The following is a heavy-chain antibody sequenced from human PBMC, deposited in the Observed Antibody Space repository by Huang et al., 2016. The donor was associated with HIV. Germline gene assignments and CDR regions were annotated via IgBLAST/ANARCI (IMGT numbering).Heavy chain of an antibody. J-gene: IGHJ4*02. CDR1: GFTFSSYT. Sequence: EVQLVESGGGLVKPGGSLRLSCAASGFTFSSYTMNWVRQAPGKGLEWVSSISRSSTYIYSADSVKGRFTISRDNAKNSLYLQMNSLRAEDTAVYYCAREKSSGWCLDYWGQGTLVSVSS. V-gene: IGHV3-21*02. CDR3: AREKSSGWCLDY. CDR2: ISRSSTYI. D-gene: IGHD6-19*01.